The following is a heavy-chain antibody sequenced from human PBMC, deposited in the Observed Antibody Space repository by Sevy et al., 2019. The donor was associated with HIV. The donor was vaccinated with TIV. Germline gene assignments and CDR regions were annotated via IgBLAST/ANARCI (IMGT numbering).Heavy chain of an antibody. CDR1: GFMFSSYD. D-gene: IGHD4-17*01. Sequence: GGSLRLSCAASGFMFSSYDMNWVRQAPGKGLEWVSYISSTGSTLNYADSVRGRFTISRDNAKNPVFLQMNSLRAEDTAFYYCARDLPPSATTVAHFDYWGQGSLVTVSS. J-gene: IGHJ4*02. V-gene: IGHV3-48*03. CDR3: ARDLPPSATTVAHFDY. CDR2: ISSTGSTL.